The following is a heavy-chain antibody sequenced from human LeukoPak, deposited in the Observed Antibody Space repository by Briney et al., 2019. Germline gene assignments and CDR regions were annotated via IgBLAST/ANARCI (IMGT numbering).Heavy chain of an antibody. J-gene: IGHJ4*02. D-gene: IGHD2-15*01. CDR1: GFTFSIDS. Sequence: PGGSLRLSCPASGFTFSIDSMNWVRQAPGKGLEWISYISYDSAIKYYADSVRGRFTISRDNAKNSLSLQMHSLRAEDTAVYYCVRDNPRCCGVVPVKIDDFWGQGTLVTVSS. V-gene: IGHV3-48*01. CDR2: ISYDSAIK. CDR3: VRDNPRCCGVVPVKIDDF.